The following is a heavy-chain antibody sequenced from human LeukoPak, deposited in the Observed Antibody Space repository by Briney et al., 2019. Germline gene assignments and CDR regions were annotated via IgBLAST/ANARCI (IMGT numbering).Heavy chain of an antibody. CDR2: IHSSGTT. Sequence: SETLSLTCTVSGGSISTYYWSWIRQPAGKGLEWIGRIHSSGTTHYNPSLRSRVTLSIDTSKNQFSLKLSSVTAADTAQYYCARQGTVVRWGYYYYMDVWGKGTTVTVSS. CDR3: ARQGTVVRWGYYYYMDV. J-gene: IGHJ6*03. V-gene: IGHV4-4*07. D-gene: IGHD1-1*01. CDR1: GGSISTYY.